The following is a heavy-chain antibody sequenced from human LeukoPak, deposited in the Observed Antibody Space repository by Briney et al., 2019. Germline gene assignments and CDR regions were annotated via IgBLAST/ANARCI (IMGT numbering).Heavy chain of an antibody. Sequence: GGSLRLSCAASGFTFSSYWMSWVRQAPGKGLEWVANIKQDGSEKYYVDSVEGRFTISRDNAKNSLYLQLNSLRAEDTAVYFCARECGNRSVDFWGPGTLVTVSS. CDR1: GFTFSSYW. CDR2: IKQDGSEK. V-gene: IGHV3-7*01. J-gene: IGHJ4*02. D-gene: IGHD1-14*01. CDR3: ARECGNRSVDF.